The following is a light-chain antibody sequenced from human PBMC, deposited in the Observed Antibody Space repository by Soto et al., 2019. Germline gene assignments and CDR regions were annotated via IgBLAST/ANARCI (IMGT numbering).Light chain of an antibody. Sequence: DIQMTQSPSSLSASVGDRVTITCRASQSISNYLDWYQQKPGKAPNLLIYAASTLQSGVPSRFSGSGSGTDFTLTISSLQAEDFAIYYCKQSCSSPWTFGQGTKVDIK. CDR1: QSISNY. V-gene: IGKV1-39*01. CDR3: KQSCSSPWT. J-gene: IGKJ1*01. CDR2: AAS.